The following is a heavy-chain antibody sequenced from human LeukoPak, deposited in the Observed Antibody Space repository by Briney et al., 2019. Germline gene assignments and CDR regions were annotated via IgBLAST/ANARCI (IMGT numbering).Heavy chain of an antibody. CDR1: GFTVSSNY. V-gene: IGHV3-66*01. J-gene: IGHJ4*02. Sequence: PGGSLRLSCAASGFTVSSNYMSWVRQAPGKGLEWVSVIYSGGSTYYADSVKGRFTISRDNSKNTLYLQMNSLRAEDTAVYYCAKKMGFYDSSGYSAPLDYWGQGTLVTVSS. CDR2: IYSGGST. D-gene: IGHD3-22*01. CDR3: AKKMGFYDSSGYSAPLDY.